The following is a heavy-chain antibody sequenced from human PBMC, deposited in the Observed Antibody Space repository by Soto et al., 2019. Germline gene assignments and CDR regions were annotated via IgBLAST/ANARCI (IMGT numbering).Heavy chain of an antibody. Sequence: GGLRLSCAASGFIFSGSAIHWVRQASGKGLEWVGRIRSRANNFATSSAASVKGRFTFSRDDSKNTAYLQMNTLKPEDTAVYYCARGQGAAIGDYYYHGMDVWGQGTTVTGSS. CDR2: IRSRANNFAT. D-gene: IGHD2-2*02. CDR3: ARGQGAAIGDYYYHGMDV. CDR1: GFIFSGSA. V-gene: IGHV3-73*01. J-gene: IGHJ6*02.